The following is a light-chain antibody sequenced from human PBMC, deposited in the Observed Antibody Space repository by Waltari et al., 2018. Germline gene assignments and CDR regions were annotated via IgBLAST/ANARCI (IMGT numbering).Light chain of an antibody. CDR3: SSYTTKTTLV. CDR2: DVS. CDR1: SRDVGGRDF. J-gene: IGLJ3*02. V-gene: IGLV2-14*01. Sequence: QSGLTQPASVSGSPGQSITIAGTGASRDVGGRDFVSWYQQHPGKAPKLLIFDVSKRPSGVSNRFSASKSGNTASLTISGLQAEDEADYYCSSYTTKTTLVFGGGTKLTVL.